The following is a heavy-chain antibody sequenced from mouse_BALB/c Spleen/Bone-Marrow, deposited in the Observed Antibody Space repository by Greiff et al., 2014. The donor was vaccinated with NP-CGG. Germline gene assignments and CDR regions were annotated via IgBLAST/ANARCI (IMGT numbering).Heavy chain of an antibody. V-gene: IGHV1-4*01. J-gene: IGHJ2*01. CDR3: ARRDDGYVFFDY. D-gene: IGHD2-3*01. CDR1: GYTFTTYT. Sequence: QVQLQQPGAELARPGASVKMSCRASGYTFTTYTIHWVRQRPGQGLEWIGYINPSSGYTNYIQKFKDKATLTADKSSSTAYMQLSSLTSEDSAVYYCARRDDGYVFFDYWAKAPLSQSPQ. CDR2: INPSSGYT.